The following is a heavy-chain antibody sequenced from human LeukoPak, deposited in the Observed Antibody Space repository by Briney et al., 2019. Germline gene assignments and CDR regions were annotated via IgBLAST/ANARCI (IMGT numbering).Heavy chain of an antibody. CDR3: ARRIAGLWARMDV. CDR1: GVSFSGYY. J-gene: IGHJ6*02. D-gene: IGHD2-21*01. CDR2: INHSGST. Sequence: SETLSLTCAVYGVSFSGYYWSWIRQPPGKGLEWIGEINHSGSTNYNPSLKSRVTISVDTSKNQFSLKLSSVTAADTAVYYCARRIAGLWARMDVWGQGTTVTVSS. V-gene: IGHV4-34*01.